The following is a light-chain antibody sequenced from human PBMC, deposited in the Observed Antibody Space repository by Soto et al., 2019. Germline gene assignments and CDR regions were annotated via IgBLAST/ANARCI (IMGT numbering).Light chain of an antibody. CDR3: QQYGSSPYT. CDR2: GAS. CDR1: QSVSSSY. J-gene: IGKJ2*01. V-gene: IGKV3-20*01. Sequence: EIVLTQSPGTLSLSPGERATLSCRASQSVSSSYLAWYQLKPGQAPRLLIYGASSRATGIPDRFSGSGSGTDFTLTISRLEPDDFAVYYCQQYGSSPYTFGQGTKLEIK.